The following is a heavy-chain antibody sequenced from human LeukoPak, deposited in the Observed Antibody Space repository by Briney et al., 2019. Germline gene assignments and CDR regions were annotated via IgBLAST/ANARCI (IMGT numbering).Heavy chain of an antibody. CDR2: IYYSGAT. CDR1: SGSINDYQ. D-gene: IGHD1-26*01. Sequence: PLETLSLTCTVSSGSINDYQWSRIRQPPGEGLERIGHIYYSGATNYNASLKSRVTISLDTSKSHFSLEVISVTAADTDMYYCARHSLEWELLGNDAFDIWGQGTMVTVSS. J-gene: IGHJ3*02. V-gene: IGHV4-59*08. CDR3: ARHSLEWELLGNDAFDI.